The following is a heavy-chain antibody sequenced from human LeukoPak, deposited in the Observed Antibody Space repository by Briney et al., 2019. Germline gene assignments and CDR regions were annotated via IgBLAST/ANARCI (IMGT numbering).Heavy chain of an antibody. V-gene: IGHV5-51*01. D-gene: IGHD2-15*01. CDR3: TRGCSGGSCSRDAMDV. Sequence: GESLKISCKASGYSFSSDWIAWVRQMPGKGLEGMGIIFPIDSETTYSPSFQGQVTISADKSISTAYLQWSSLKASDTAMYYCTRGCSGGSCSRDAMDVWGQGTTVTVSS. J-gene: IGHJ6*01. CDR2: IFPIDSET. CDR1: GYSFSSDW.